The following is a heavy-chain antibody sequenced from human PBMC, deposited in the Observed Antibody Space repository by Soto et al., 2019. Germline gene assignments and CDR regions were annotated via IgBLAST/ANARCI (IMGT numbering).Heavy chain of an antibody. CDR1: GGSISSYY. CDR3: ARSESGSYSIGAFDI. J-gene: IGHJ3*02. CDR2: IYYSGST. V-gene: IGHV4-59*01. Sequence: QVQLQESGPGLVKPSETLSLTCTVSGGSISSYYWSWIRQPPGKGLEWIGYIYYSGSTNYNPSLKSRVTISVHTSKNHFSLKLSAVTAADTAVYYCARSESGSYSIGAFDIWGQGTMVRVSS. D-gene: IGHD1-26*01.